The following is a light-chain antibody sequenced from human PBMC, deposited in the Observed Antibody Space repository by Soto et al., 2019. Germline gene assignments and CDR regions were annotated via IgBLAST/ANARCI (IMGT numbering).Light chain of an antibody. CDR1: SSNIGNNY. V-gene: IGLV1-51*01. CDR2: ENN. Sequence: QSVLTQPPSVSAAPGQKVTISCSGFSSNIGNNYVSWYQQVPGTAPKLLIYENNKRPSGIPDRFSGSKSGTSATLDITGLQTGDEADYYCGTWDSSLSAGVFGGGTKLTAL. J-gene: IGLJ2*01. CDR3: GTWDSSLSAGV.